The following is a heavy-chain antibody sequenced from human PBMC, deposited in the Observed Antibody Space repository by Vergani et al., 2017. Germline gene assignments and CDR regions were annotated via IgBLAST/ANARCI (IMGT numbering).Heavy chain of an antibody. J-gene: IGHJ6*03. V-gene: IGHV3-23*01. Sequence: EVQLWESGGGLVQPGGSLRLSCAASGFTFSSFAMSWVRQAPGKGLEWVSTNSGSGGSTYYADSVKGRFTISRDNSKNTLYLQMNSLRAEDTAVYYCAKDRYCSSTSCYGYMDVWGKGTTVTVSS. D-gene: IGHD2-2*01. CDR2: NSGSGGST. CDR3: AKDRYCSSTSCYGYMDV. CDR1: GFTFSSFA.